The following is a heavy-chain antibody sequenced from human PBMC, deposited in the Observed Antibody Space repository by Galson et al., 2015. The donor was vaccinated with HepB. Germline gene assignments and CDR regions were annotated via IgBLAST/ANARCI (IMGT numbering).Heavy chain of an antibody. D-gene: IGHD3-10*01. CDR2: VSGSGGIT. CDR1: EFTFNKYV. Sequence: SLRLSCAASEFTFNKYVMTWVRQAPGKGLEWVSGVSGSGGITRYADSVKGRFTISRDNSKNTLYLQMNNLTVKDTAVYYCAKGRDGSGSYRVFYGLDVWGQGTTVTVSS. CDR3: AKGRDGSGSYRVFYGLDV. V-gene: IGHV3-23*01. J-gene: IGHJ6*02.